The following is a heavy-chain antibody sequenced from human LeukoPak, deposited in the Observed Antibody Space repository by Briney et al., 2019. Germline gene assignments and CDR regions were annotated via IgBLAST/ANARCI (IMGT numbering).Heavy chain of an antibody. J-gene: IGHJ4*02. V-gene: IGHV3-23*01. CDR1: GFTFSSYA. D-gene: IGHD3-9*01. Sequence: GGYLRLSCAASGFTFSSYAMSWVRPAAGKGLEWVSAISGSGGSTYYADSVKGRFTISRDNSKNTLYLQMNGLRAEDTAVYYCAKTYYDILSYFDYWGQGTLVTVSS. CDR2: ISGSGGST. CDR3: AKTYYDILSYFDY.